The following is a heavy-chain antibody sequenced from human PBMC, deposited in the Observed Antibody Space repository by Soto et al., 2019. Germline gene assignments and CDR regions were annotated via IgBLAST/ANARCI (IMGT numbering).Heavy chain of an antibody. D-gene: IGHD6-13*01. V-gene: IGHV4-4*02. CDR1: GGSISSSNW. J-gene: IGHJ4*02. CDR3: ARGVEIAAAGLDY. Sequence: QVQLQESGPGLVKPSGTLSLTCAVSGGSISSSNWWSWVRQPPGKGLEWIGEIYHSGSTNYNPSLQSRVNISVDKSKDQFPLKLSCVTAADTAVYYWARGVEIAAAGLDYWGQGTLVTVSS. CDR2: IYHSGST.